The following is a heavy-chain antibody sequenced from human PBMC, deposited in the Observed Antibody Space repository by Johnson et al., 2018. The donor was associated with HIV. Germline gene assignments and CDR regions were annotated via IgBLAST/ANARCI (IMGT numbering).Heavy chain of an antibody. Sequence: QVQLVESGGGVVRPGRSLRLSCAASGFIFSSYGMHWVRQAPGKGLEWVAVISYDGSNKYYADSVKGRFTISRDNSKNTLYLQMNSLRAEDTAVYYCARDQRGDIIPTNYDAFDIWGQGTMVTVSS. D-gene: IGHD5-12*01. CDR2: ISYDGSNK. CDR3: ARDQRGDIIPTNYDAFDI. V-gene: IGHV3-30*03. CDR1: GFIFSSYG. J-gene: IGHJ3*02.